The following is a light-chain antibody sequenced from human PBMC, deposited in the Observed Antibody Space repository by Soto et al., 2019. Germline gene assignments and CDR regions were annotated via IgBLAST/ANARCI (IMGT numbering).Light chain of an antibody. Sequence: QSALTQPASVSGSPGQSIAISCTGTRSDVGAYNYVSWYQQHPGKAPKLMISEVTNRPSGVSDRFSGSKSGNTASLTISGLQAEDEADYYCSSFTSSITFVFGTGTKLTVL. J-gene: IGLJ1*01. CDR3: SSFTSSITFV. CDR2: EVT. V-gene: IGLV2-14*01. CDR1: RSDVGAYNY.